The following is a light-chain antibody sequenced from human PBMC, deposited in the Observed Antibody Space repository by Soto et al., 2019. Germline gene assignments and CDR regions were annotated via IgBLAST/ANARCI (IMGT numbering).Light chain of an antibody. Sequence: EIVMTPSPGTLSLSPGERATLSCRASQSVSSSYLAWYQQKPGQAPRLLIYDASNRATGIPARFSGTGSGTDFTLTINNLEPEDFAVYYCQVRTNWSIAFGRGTRLEIK. CDR1: QSVSSSY. CDR3: QVRTNWSIA. J-gene: IGKJ5*01. V-gene: IGKV3-11*01. CDR2: DAS.